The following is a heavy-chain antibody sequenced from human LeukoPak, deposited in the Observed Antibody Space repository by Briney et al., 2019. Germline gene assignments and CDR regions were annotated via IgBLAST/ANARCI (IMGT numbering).Heavy chain of an antibody. CDR3: ARGSSQNANYFDP. CDR1: GYTFTGYY. Sequence: ASVKVSCKASGYTFTGYYIHWVPQAPGQGLEWIGWINPNSGDTSYPQKFQGSVTMTRDTSISTAYMELSSLRSDDTAIYYCARGSSQNANYFDPWGQGTLVTVSS. D-gene: IGHD4/OR15-4a*01. CDR2: INPNSGDT. V-gene: IGHV1-2*02. J-gene: IGHJ5*02.